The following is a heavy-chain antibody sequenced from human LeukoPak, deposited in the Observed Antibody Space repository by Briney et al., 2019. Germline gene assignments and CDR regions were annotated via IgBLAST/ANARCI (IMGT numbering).Heavy chain of an antibody. J-gene: IGHJ4*02. CDR2: ISAYNGNT. CDR1: GYTFTRYG. D-gene: IGHD2-15*01. V-gene: IGHV1-18*01. Sequence: ASVKVSCKASGYTFTRYGITWVRQAPGQGLEWMGWISAYNGNTNYAQKLQGRVTMTTDTSTSTAYMELRSLRSDDTAVYYCARDCSGGSCYDTFGGYWGQGTLVTVSS. CDR3: ARDCSGGSCYDTFGGY.